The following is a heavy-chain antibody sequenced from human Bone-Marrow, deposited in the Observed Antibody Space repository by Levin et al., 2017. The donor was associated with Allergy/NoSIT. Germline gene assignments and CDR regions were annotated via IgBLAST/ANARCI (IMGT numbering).Heavy chain of an antibody. Sequence: ASVKVSCKPSGYIFTDTYMHWVRQAPGQGLEWMGWINPDSDAIKYARKFKGRITMTTDTSITTAYMELTRLTYDDTAIYYCVRNLDLWSGPPFDPWGQGTLVTVSS. V-gene: IGHV1-2*02. CDR3: VRNLDLWSGPPFDP. J-gene: IGHJ5*02. CDR2: INPDSDAI. CDR1: GYIFTDTY. D-gene: IGHD3-3*01.